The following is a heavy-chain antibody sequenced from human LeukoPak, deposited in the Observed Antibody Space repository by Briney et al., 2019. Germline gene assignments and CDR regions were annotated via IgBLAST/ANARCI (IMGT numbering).Heavy chain of an antibody. J-gene: IGHJ4*02. CDR2: INTNTGNP. V-gene: IGHV7-4-1*02. Sequence: ASVKVSCKASGYTFTSYAMNWVRQAPGQGLEWMGWINTNTGNPTYAQGFTGRFVFSLDTSVSTAYLQISSLKAEDTAVYYCARSPVGVAVAGTLLDYWGQGTLVTVSS. CDR1: GYTFTSYA. CDR3: ARSPVGVAVAGTLLDY. D-gene: IGHD6-19*01.